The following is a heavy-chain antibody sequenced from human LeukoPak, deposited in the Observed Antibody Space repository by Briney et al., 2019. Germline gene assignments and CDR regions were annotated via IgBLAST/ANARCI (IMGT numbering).Heavy chain of an antibody. CDR1: GFTFDDYG. V-gene: IGHV3-20*04. J-gene: IGHJ6*02. CDR2: INWNGGST. Sequence: GGSLRLSCAASGFTFDDYGMSWVRQAPGKGLEWVSDINWNGGSTDYADSVKGRFTISRDNAKNSLYLHMSSLRAEDTAVYYCAKYYDILTGTIRPRYGMDVWGQGTTVTVSS. CDR3: AKYYDILTGTIRPRYGMDV. D-gene: IGHD3-9*01.